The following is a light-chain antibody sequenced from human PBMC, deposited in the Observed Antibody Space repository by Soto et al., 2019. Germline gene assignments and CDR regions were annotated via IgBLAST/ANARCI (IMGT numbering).Light chain of an antibody. CDR2: KAS. CDR3: QQYDSDAWT. CDR1: QSISRW. J-gene: IGKJ1*01. Sequence: DVQMTQSPSTLSASVGDRVTITFRASQSISRWLAWFPQKPGKAPKLLIYKASNLEDGVPTRFSGSGSGTEFTLTISSLQPDDVATYYCQQYDSDAWTFGQGTKVEIK. V-gene: IGKV1-5*03.